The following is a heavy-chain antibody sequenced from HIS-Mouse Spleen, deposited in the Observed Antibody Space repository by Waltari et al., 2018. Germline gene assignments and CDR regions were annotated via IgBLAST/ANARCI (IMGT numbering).Heavy chain of an antibody. Sequence: QLQLQESGPGLVKPSETLSLTCTASGGSISSSIYYWGGLRQPPGKGLEWIGSIYYSGSTYYNPSLKSRVTISVDTSKNQFSLKLSSVTAADTAVYYCAREIPYSSSWYDWYFDLWGRGTLVTVSS. CDR2: IYYSGST. J-gene: IGHJ2*01. V-gene: IGHV4-39*07. D-gene: IGHD6-13*01. CDR1: GGSISSSIYY. CDR3: AREIPYSSSWYDWYFDL.